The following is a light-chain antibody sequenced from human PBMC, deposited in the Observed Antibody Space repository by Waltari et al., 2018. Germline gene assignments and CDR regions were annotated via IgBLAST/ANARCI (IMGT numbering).Light chain of an antibody. Sequence: EIVLTQSPGTLSSSPGERATLSCRASQSVGGTLAWYQQKPGQAPRLLMYGTSIRAPGTRDRFSGTGSGTDFSRTISRLEPEDFAVYYCQHYVRLPATFGQGTKVEIK. V-gene: IGKV3-20*01. CDR3: QHYVRLPAT. J-gene: IGKJ1*01. CDR2: GTS. CDR1: QSVGGT.